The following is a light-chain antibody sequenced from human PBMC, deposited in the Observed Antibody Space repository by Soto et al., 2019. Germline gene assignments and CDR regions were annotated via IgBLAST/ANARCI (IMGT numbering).Light chain of an antibody. CDR3: QSYDSSNYV. J-gene: IGLJ1*01. V-gene: IGLV6-57*02. CDR1: SGSIASNY. CDR2: EDK. Sequence: NFMLTQPHSVSESPGKTVTISCTGSSGSIASNYVQWYQQRPGSAPTTVIYEDKQRPSGVPDRFSGSIDRSSNSASLTISGLKTEDEADYYCQSYDSSNYVFGTGTKVTVL.